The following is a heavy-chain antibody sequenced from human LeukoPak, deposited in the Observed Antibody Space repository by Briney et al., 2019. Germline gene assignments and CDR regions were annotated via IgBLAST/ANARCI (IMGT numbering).Heavy chain of an antibody. J-gene: IGHJ3*02. V-gene: IGHV3-48*04. Sequence: GGSLRLSCAASGFTFTSYSMNWVRQAPGKGLEWVSYISSSSIIYYADSVKGRFTISRDNAKNSLYPQMNSLRAEDTAVYYCARDRPGTATHAFDIWGQGTMVTVSS. CDR2: ISSSSII. CDR3: ARDRPGTATHAFDI. CDR1: GFTFTSYS. D-gene: IGHD1-7*01.